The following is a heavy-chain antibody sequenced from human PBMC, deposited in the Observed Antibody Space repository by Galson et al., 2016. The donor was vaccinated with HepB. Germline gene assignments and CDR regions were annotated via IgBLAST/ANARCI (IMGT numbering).Heavy chain of an antibody. Sequence: SETLSLTCTVSGDSISDYYWSWIRQPPGKGLEWIGYIYYTGSTNYNPSLKSRVTISVDTSKNQFPLKLSSVTAADTAVYFCARDRVWYFDLWGRGTLVTVSS. CDR1: GDSISDYY. J-gene: IGHJ2*01. CDR2: IYYTGST. CDR3: ARDRVWYFDL. V-gene: IGHV4-59*01. D-gene: IGHD3-10*01.